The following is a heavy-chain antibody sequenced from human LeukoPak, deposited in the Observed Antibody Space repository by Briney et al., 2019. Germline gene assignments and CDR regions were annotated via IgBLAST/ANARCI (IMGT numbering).Heavy chain of an antibody. D-gene: IGHD6-19*01. CDR1: GFTFSSYA. CDR3: AKHEGAVAGTFWFDP. V-gene: IGHV3-23*01. Sequence: GGSLRLSCAASGFTFSSYAMSWVRQAPGKGLEWVSAISGSGGSTYYADSVKGRFSISRDNSKNTMYLQMNSLRAEDTAVYYCAKHEGAVAGTFWFDPWGQGTLVTVSS. J-gene: IGHJ5*02. CDR2: ISGSGGST.